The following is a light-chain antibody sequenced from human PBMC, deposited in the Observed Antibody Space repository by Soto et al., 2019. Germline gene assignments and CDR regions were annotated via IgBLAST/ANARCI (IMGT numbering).Light chain of an antibody. V-gene: IGLV1-44*01. J-gene: IGLJ3*02. CDR2: NNN. CDR3: AAWDARLNGVV. Sequence: QAVVTQPPSASGTPGQRVTIACSGSSSNIGSTTVKWYQQLPGTAPKLLIYNNNQRPSGVPDRFSRSKSGTSASLAISGLQSEDEADYYCAAWDARLNGVVFGGGTQLTVL. CDR1: SSNIGSTT.